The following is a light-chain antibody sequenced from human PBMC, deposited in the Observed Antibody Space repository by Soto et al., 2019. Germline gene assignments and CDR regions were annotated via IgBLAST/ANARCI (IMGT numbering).Light chain of an antibody. J-gene: IGKJ5*01. CDR3: QHYNNWPPIT. Sequence: EIVMTQSPDTLSVSPGETVTLSCRASQSITTNLAWYQQKPGQAPRLVMYGASVRATGLPARFSGSGSGTQFTLTISGLQSEDFAVYYCQHYNNWPPITFGQGTRLEIK. V-gene: IGKV3-15*01. CDR1: QSITTN. CDR2: GAS.